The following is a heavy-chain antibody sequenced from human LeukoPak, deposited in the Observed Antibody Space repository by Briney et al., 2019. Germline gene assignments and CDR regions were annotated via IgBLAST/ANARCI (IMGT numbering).Heavy chain of an antibody. CDR3: ARVSSPWGPRDAFDI. D-gene: IGHD3-16*01. J-gene: IGHJ3*02. Sequence: SQTLSLTCAISGGSVSSNSAVWNWIRQSPSRGLEWLGRTYYKSKWYNDYAVSVKSRITINPDTSKNQFSLQLNSLTPEDTAVYYCARVSSPWGPRDAFDIWGQGTMVTVSS. CDR2: TYYKSKWYN. V-gene: IGHV6-1*01. CDR1: GGSVSSNSAV.